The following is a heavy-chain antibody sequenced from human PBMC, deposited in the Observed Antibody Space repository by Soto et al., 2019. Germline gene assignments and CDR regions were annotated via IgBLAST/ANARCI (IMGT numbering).Heavy chain of an antibody. Sequence: EVQLLESGGDLVQPGGSLSLSCVASGFTFDSCGMNWVRQATGKGLEWVAGVSPHAANTYYADSVRGRFIISRDDSRKTVSLDMNSLRGEDSAVYYCATEGAKTTWNFDYWGQGTVVTVSS. CDR2: VSPHAANT. J-gene: IGHJ4*02. D-gene: IGHD1-1*01. CDR1: GFTFDSCG. V-gene: IGHV3-23*01. CDR3: ATEGAKTTWNFDY.